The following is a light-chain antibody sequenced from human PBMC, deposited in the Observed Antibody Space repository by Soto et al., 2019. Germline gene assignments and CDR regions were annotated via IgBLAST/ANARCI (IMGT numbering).Light chain of an antibody. CDR1: SSNIGSKP. CDR2: NTN. V-gene: IGLV1-44*01. CDR3: AAWYDSLNGLV. J-gene: IGLJ2*01. Sequence: QSVLTQPPSASGTPGQRVTISCSGSSSNIGSKPVNWYQQLPGAAPKLLIHNTNQRPSGVPDRFSGFKSGTSASLAISGLQSDDEAHYYCAAWYDSLNGLVFGGGTKLTVL.